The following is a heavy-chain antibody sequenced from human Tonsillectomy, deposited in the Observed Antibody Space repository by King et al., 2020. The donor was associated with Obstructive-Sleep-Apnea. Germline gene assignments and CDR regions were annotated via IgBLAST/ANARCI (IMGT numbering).Heavy chain of an antibody. Sequence: VQLVESGGGLVQPGGSLRLSCEASGFTFTSYGMTWVRQPPGKGLDWVSGISGSGGTTYYADSVKGRFTISRDNSKNTLYLQMNSLRAEDTAVYYCAKERSWNEDFDYCGQGTLVTVSS. CDR1: GFTFTSYG. CDR3: AKERSWNEDFDY. CDR2: ISGSGGTT. J-gene: IGHJ4*02. D-gene: IGHD1-1*01. V-gene: IGHV3-23*04.